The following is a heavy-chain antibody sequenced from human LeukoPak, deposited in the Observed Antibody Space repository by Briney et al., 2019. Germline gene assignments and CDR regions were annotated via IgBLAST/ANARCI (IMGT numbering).Heavy chain of an antibody. J-gene: IGHJ5*02. CDR3: ATESYYYDSSGYYDTLRRFDP. CDR1: GYAFTSYG. Sequence: ASVTVSCKASGYAFTSYGISWVRQAPGQGLEWMGWISAYNGNTNYAQKLQGRVTMTTDTSTSTAYMELRSLRSDDTAVYYCATESYYYDSSGYYDTLRRFDPWGQGTLVTVSS. CDR2: ISAYNGNT. V-gene: IGHV1-18*01. D-gene: IGHD3-22*01.